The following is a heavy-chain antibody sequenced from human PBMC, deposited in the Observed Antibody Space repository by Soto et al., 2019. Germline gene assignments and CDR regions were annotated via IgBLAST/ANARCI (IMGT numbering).Heavy chain of an antibody. D-gene: IGHD6-19*01. V-gene: IGHV1-69*01. CDR3: ARVIQGGSGWYFYYFDY. J-gene: IGHJ4*02. CDR2: IIPIFGTA. Sequence: QVQLVQSGAEVKKPGSSVKVSCKASGGTFSSYAISWVRQAPGQGLEWMGGIIPIFGTANYAQKFQGRVTIPRDESTSTAYMELSSLSSEDTAVYYCARVIQGGSGWYFYYFDYWGQGTLVTVSS. CDR1: GGTFSSYA.